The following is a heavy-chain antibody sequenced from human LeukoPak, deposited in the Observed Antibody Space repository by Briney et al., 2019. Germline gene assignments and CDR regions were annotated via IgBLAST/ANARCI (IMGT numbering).Heavy chain of an antibody. J-gene: IGHJ4*02. V-gene: IGHV3-20*01. CDR2: INWDGSST. D-gene: IGHD5-12*01. Sequence: GGSLRLSCAASGFTFDDYGMSWFRQGPGKGLEWVAGINWDGSSTGYADSVKGRFTISRDNAKNSLYLQMNSLRAEDTALYHCARVEYSASPDYWGQGTLATVSS. CDR1: GFTFDDYG. CDR3: ARVEYSASPDY.